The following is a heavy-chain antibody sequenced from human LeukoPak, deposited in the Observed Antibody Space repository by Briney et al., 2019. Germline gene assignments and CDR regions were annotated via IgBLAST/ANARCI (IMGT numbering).Heavy chain of an antibody. CDR3: AKGSDRSGSYYLDY. CDR1: AFTFGNYA. V-gene: IGHV3-23*01. CDR2: LSGSGAST. J-gene: IGHJ4*02. D-gene: IGHD3-10*01. Sequence: GGSLRLSCAASAFTFGNYAMNWVRQAPGKGLEWVSGLSGSGASTYYADSVKGRFTISRDNSKNTLYLQMNRLRAGDTAVYYCAKGSDRSGSYYLDYWGQGTLATVSS.